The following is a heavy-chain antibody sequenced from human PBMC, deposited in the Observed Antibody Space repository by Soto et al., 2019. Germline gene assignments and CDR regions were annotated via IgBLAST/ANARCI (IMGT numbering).Heavy chain of an antibody. CDR2: ISGSGDTT. V-gene: IGHV3-23*01. D-gene: IGHD3-3*01. CDR3: AKGGYDFWSGHRYYYGMDV. J-gene: IGHJ6*02. Sequence: PGGSLRLACAACGVRFSGFGMGGVRQAPGKGLEWVSSISGSGDTTYYVDSVKGRFTLSRDNSKNTLYLQMNRLRAEDTAVYYCAKGGYDFWSGHRYYYGMDVWGQGTTVTVSS. CDR1: GVRFSGFG.